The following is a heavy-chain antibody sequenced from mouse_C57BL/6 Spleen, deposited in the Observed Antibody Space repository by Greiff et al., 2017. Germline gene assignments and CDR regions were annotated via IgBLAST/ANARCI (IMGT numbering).Heavy chain of an antibody. CDR2: IYPGDGDT. V-gene: IGHV1-82*01. CDR3: ARGAYDGYSYAMDY. Sequence: QVQLKESGPELVKPGASVKISCKASGYAFSSSWMNWVKQRPGKGLEWIGRIYPGDGDTNYNGKFKGKATLTADKSSSTAYMQLSSLTSEDSAVYFCARGAYDGYSYAMDYWGQGTSVTVSS. J-gene: IGHJ4*01. D-gene: IGHD2-3*01. CDR1: GYAFSSSW.